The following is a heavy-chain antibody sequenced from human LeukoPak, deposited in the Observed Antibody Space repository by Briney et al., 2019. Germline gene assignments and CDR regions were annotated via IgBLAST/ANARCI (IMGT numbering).Heavy chain of an antibody. V-gene: IGHV3-48*03. J-gene: IGHJ3*02. Sequence: GGSLRLSCAASGFTFSSYEMNWVRQAPGKGLEWVSYISSSGSTIYYADSVKGRFTISRDNAKNSLYLQMNSLRAEDTAVYYCARDPQDAFDIWGQGTMVTVSS. CDR1: GFTFSSYE. CDR3: ARDPQDAFDI. CDR2: ISSSGSTI.